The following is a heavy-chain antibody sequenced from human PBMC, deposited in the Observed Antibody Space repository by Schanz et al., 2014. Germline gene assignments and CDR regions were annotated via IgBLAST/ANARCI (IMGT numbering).Heavy chain of an antibody. V-gene: IGHV3-30*18. Sequence: EQVLESGGGFVQPGGSLRLSCATSGFTFTTFAMTWVRQAPGKGLEWVAVISYDGRNKYFADSVKGRFTISRDNSKNTLFLQVNSLRAEDTAVYYCAKDHFGHYDSSGCSDCYYYGMDVWGQGTTVTVSS. CDR1: GFTFTTFA. CDR2: ISYDGRNK. J-gene: IGHJ6*02. D-gene: IGHD3-22*01. CDR3: AKDHFGHYDSSGCSDCYYYGMDV.